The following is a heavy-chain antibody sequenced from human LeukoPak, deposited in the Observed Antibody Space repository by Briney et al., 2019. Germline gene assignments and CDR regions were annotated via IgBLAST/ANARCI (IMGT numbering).Heavy chain of an antibody. CDR2: INTNTGNP. CDR3: ARDGVVAVTMDWFDP. V-gene: IGHV7-4-1*01. D-gene: IGHD2-15*01. J-gene: IGHJ5*02. Sequence: ASVKVSCKASGYTFTSYAMNWVRQAPGQGLEWMGWINTNTGNPTYAQGFTGRFVFSLDTSVSTAYLQIGSLKAEDTAVYYCARDGVVAVTMDWFDPWGQGTLVTVSS. CDR1: GYTFTSYA.